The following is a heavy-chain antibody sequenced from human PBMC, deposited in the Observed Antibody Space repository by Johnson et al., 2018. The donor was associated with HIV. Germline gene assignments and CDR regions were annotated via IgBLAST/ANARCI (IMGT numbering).Heavy chain of an antibody. CDR2: ISSGGST. CDR3: ARIDYSNYEEAFDI. Sequence: EVQLVESGGGVVRPGGSLRLSCAASGFTFDDYGMSWVRPGPGKGLEWVSVISSGGSTYYADSVTGRFTISRDNSKNTLYLQMNSLRAEDTAVYYCARIDYSNYEEAFDIWGQGTMVTVSS. CDR1: GFTFDDYG. V-gene: IGHV3-66*01. J-gene: IGHJ3*02. D-gene: IGHD4-11*01.